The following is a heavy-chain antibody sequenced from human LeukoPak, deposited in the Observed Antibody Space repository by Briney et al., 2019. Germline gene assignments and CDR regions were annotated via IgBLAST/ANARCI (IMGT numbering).Heavy chain of an antibody. V-gene: IGHV1-2*02. Sequence: GASVKVSCEASGYTFTDYYMHWVRQAPGQGLEWMGWINPNTGGTNYAQKFQGRVTMTRDTSISTAYMELSRLRSDDTAVYYCARAPSRLWDAFDIWGQGTMVTVSS. CDR3: ARAPSRLWDAFDI. CDR2: INPNTGGT. J-gene: IGHJ3*02. CDR1: GYTFTDYY. D-gene: IGHD3-16*01.